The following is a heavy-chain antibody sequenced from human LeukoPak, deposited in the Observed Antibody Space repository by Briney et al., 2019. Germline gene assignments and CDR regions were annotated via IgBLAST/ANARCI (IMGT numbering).Heavy chain of an antibody. CDR1: GGSISSGGYY. CDR3: ARWTVAGFDY. D-gene: IGHD6-19*01. J-gene: IGHJ4*02. V-gene: IGHV4-30-2*01. CDR2: IYHSGST. Sequence: NPSETLSLTCTVSGGSISSGGYYWSWIRQPPGKGLEWIGYIYHSGSTYYNPSLKSRVTISVDRSKNQFSLKLSSVTAADTAVYYCARWTVAGFDYWGQGTLVTVSS.